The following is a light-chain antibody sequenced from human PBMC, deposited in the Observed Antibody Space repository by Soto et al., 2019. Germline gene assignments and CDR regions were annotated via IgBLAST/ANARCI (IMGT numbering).Light chain of an antibody. CDR2: DVS. V-gene: IGLV2-14*03. CDR3: SSYRSSSPLVV. J-gene: IGLJ2*01. CDR1: ISDIGDYNY. Sequence: QSVLTQPASVSGSPGQSITISCTGTISDIGDYNYVSWYQQHPGKAPKLMIYDVSNRPSGVSNRFSGSKSGYTASLTISGLQPEDEADYYYSSYRSSSPLVVFGGGTKVTVL.